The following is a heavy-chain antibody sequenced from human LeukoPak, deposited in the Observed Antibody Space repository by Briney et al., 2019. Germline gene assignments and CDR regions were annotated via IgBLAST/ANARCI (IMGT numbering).Heavy chain of an antibody. CDR1: GYTFTSYG. CDR2: ISAYNGNT. V-gene: IGHV1-18*01. CDR3: ARGLRRYSSSWHRGYYYYMDV. Sequence: ASVKVSCKASGYTFTSYGISWVRQAPGQGLEWMGWISAYNGNTNYAQKLQGRVTMTTDTSTSTAYMELRSLRSDNTAVYYCARGLRRYSSSWHRGYYYYMDVWGKGTTVTVSS. D-gene: IGHD6-13*01. J-gene: IGHJ6*03.